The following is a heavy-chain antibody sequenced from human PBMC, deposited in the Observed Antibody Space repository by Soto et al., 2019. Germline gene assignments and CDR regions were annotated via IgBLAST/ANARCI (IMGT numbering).Heavy chain of an antibody. D-gene: IGHD3-22*01. Sequence: SVKVSCKASGGTFSSYAISWVRQAPGQGLEWMGGIIPIFGTANYAQKFQGRVTITADESTSTAYMELSSLRSEDTAVYYCVRAQTSYYYDSSGYLSSASYWGQGTLVTVSS. CDR1: GGTFSSYA. J-gene: IGHJ4*02. CDR3: VRAQTSYYYDSSGYLSSASY. V-gene: IGHV1-69*13. CDR2: IIPIFGTA.